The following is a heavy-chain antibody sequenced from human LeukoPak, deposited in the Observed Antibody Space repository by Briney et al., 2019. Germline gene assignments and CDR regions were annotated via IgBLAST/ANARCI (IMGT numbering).Heavy chain of an antibody. CDR3: AKDSSGGWYYDY. D-gene: IGHD6-19*01. Sequence: SGGSLRLSCAASGFTFSSFRMNWVRQAPGKGLEWLSYITGTSTAIYYADSVKGRFTISRDNSKNTLYLQMNSLRAEDTAVYYCAKDSSGGWYYDYWGQGTLVTVSS. V-gene: IGHV3-48*01. CDR2: ITGTSTAI. J-gene: IGHJ4*02. CDR1: GFTFSSFR.